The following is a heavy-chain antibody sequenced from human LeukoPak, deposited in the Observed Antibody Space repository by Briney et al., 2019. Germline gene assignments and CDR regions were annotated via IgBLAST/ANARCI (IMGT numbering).Heavy chain of an antibody. Sequence: GGSLRLSCAASGFTFSSYSMNWVRQAPGKGLEWVSSISSSSSYIYYADSVKGRFTISRDNAKNSLYLQMNNLRAEDTAVYYCAREGVGYYLDQWGQGTLVTVSS. D-gene: IGHD1-26*01. CDR1: GFTFSSYS. CDR3: AREGVGYYLDQ. J-gene: IGHJ4*02. CDR2: ISSSSSYI. V-gene: IGHV3-21*01.